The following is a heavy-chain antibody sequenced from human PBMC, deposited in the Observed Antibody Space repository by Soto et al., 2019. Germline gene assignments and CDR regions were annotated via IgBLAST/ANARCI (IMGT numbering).Heavy chain of an antibody. CDR1: GNTFTYRY. CDR2: INPCSGDV. CDR3: ASGGAGSGPFTWELPDH. V-gene: IGHV1-45*02. Sequence: QMQLVQSGAEVKKTGSTVTVSCKALGNTFTYRYLHWVRQAPGQALEWMGWINPCSGDVHYAAKCQKRATITRDRSINKADMRMSSLRSEDTAMYYCASGGAGSGPFTWELPDHWGQGTLVTVSS. J-gene: IGHJ4*02. D-gene: IGHD1-26*01.